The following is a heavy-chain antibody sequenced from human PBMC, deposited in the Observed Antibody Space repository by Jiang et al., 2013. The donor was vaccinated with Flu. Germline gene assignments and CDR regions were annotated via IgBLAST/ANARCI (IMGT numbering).Heavy chain of an antibody. CDR2: IDWDDDK. J-gene: IGHJ3*02. CDR1: TSGMC. Sequence: TSGMCVSWIRQPPGKALEWLALIDWDDDKYYSTSLKTRLTISKDTSKNQVVLTMTNMDPVDTATYYCARAINYDFWSGYAFDIWGQGTMVTVSS. D-gene: IGHD3-3*01. V-gene: IGHV2-70*01. CDR3: ARAINYDFWSGYAFDI.